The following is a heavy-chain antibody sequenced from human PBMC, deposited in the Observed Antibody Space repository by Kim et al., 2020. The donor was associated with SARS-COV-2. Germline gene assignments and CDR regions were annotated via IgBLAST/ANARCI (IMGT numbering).Heavy chain of an antibody. J-gene: IGHJ3*01. V-gene: IGHV4-30-2*01. D-gene: IGHD2-15*01. CDR3: ARAESGGGAALDV. Sequence: YLNPSLKSRVTTSLDTSKNQFSLKLASLTAADTALYFCARAESGGGAALDVWGQGTMVTVS.